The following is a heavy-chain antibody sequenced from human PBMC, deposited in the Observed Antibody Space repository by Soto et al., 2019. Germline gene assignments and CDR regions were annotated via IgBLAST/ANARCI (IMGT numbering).Heavy chain of an antibody. CDR3: ARSVFP. CDR1: GGSISSGGYY. CDR2: IYYSGST. J-gene: IGHJ5*02. V-gene: IGHV4-31*03. Sequence: QVQLQESGPGLVKPSQTLSLTCTVSGGSISSGGYYWSWIRQHPGKGLEWIGYIYYSGSTYYSPSLKSRGTGAVDTCKSRFSLKLTSVTAADTAVYYCARSVFPWGQGTLVTVSS.